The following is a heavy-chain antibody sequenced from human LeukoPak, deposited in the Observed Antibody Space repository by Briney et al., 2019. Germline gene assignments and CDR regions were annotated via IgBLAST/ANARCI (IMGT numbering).Heavy chain of an antibody. V-gene: IGHV3-23*01. J-gene: IGHJ4*02. CDR1: GFTFSSYA. D-gene: IGHD3-22*01. CDR3: AKDSPLGYYDSSGYLDY. CDR2: ISGSGGSA. Sequence: GGSLRLSCAASGFTFSSYAMSWVRQAPGKGLEWVSAISGSGGSAYYADSVKGRFTISRDNSKNTLYLQMNSLRAEDTAVYYCAKDSPLGYYDSSGYLDYWGQGTLVTVSS.